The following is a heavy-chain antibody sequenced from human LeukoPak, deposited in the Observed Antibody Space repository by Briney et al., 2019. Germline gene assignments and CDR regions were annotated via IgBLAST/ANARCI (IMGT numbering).Heavy chain of an antibody. Sequence: PGGSLRLSCAASGLTLSNYAMIWVRPAPGKGLEWVSSISGSGCTTYYADSVKGRFTISRDNPKNTLYLQMSSLSAEDTAIYYCAKDSKRYPLDYYMDVWGKGTTVTVSS. J-gene: IGHJ6*03. D-gene: IGHD1-14*01. CDR2: ISGSGCTT. CDR1: GLTLSNYA. CDR3: AKDSKRYPLDYYMDV. V-gene: IGHV3-23*01.